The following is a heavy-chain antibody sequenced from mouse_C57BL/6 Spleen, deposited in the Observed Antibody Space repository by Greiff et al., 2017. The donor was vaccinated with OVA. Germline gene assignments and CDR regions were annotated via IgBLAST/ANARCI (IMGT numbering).Heavy chain of an antibody. D-gene: IGHD2-3*01. CDR3: ARKGGWLLPLYYAMDY. CDR1: GFSLTSYG. J-gene: IGHJ4*01. Sequence: QVQLKESGPGLVQPSQSLSITCTVSGFSLTSYGVHWVRQSPGKGLEWLGVIWSGGSTDYNAAFISRLSISKDNSKSQVFFKMNSLQADDTAIYYCARKGGWLLPLYYAMDYWGQGTSVTVSS. V-gene: IGHV2-2*01. CDR2: IWSGGST.